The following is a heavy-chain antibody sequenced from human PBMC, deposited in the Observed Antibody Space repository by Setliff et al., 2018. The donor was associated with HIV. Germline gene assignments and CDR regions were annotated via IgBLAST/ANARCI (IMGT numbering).Heavy chain of an antibody. J-gene: IGHJ4*02. D-gene: IGHD6-6*01. CDR2: INSDESST. Sequence: GGSLRLSCAASGFTFSSYWMHWVRQAPGKGLVWVSVINSDESSTSYADSVKGRFTISRDNAKNTLYLQMNSLRAEDTAVYYCASLGGLLCTSSSLRGVDYWGQGTLVTVSS. CDR3: ASLGGLLCTSSSLRGVDY. CDR1: GFTFSSYW. V-gene: IGHV3-74*01.